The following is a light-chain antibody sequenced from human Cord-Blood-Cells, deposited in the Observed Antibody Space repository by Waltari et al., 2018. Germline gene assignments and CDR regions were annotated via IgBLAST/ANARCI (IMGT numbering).Light chain of an antibody. V-gene: IGKV1-5*01. CDR3: QQYNSYSQP. J-gene: IGKJ1*01. Sequence: DIQMTQSPSTLSASVGDRVTITCRASQSISSWLAWYQQKQGKAPKLLIYDAYSLESGVPSMFSGSGSGTEFTLSISCLQPDDFATYDCQQYNSYSQPFGQGTKVEIK. CDR1: QSISSW. CDR2: DAY.